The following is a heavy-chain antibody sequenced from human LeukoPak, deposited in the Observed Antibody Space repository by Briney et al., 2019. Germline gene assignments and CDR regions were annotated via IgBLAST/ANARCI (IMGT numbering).Heavy chain of an antibody. Sequence: ASVKVSCKASGYTFTGYYMHWVRQAPGQGLEWMGWINPNSGGTNYAQKFQGRVTMTRDTSISTAYMELSRLRSDDTAAYYCARDRKYSSSAVYYFDHWGQGTLVTVSS. D-gene: IGHD6-6*01. CDR2: INPNSGGT. V-gene: IGHV1-2*02. CDR1: GYTFTGYY. CDR3: ARDRKYSSSAVYYFDH. J-gene: IGHJ4*02.